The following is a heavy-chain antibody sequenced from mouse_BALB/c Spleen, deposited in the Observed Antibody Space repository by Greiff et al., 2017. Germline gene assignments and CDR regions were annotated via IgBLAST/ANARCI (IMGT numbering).Heavy chain of an antibody. D-gene: IGHD3-2*01. J-gene: IGHJ3*01. CDR1: GYTFTSYW. CDR3: GIRDSSGAWFAY. V-gene: IGHV1-7*01. Sequence: VQLQQSGAELAKPGASVKMSCKASGYTFTSYWMHWVKQRPGQGLEWIGYINPSTGYTEYNQKFKDKATLTADKSSSTAYMQLSSLTSEDSAVYYCGIRDSSGAWFAYWGQGTLVTVSA. CDR2: INPSTGYT.